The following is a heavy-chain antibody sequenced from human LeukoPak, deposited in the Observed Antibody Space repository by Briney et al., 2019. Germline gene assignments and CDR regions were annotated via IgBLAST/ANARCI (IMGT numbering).Heavy chain of an antibody. CDR2: INGDGSNT. CDR1: GFTFSSFW. CDR3: ARSEYSMSRFDQ. J-gene: IGHJ4*02. V-gene: IGHV3-74*01. Sequence: GGSLRLSCAASGFTFSSFWMHWVRQAPGKGLVWVSRINGDGSNTAYADSVKGRFTISRDNAKNTLYLQMNSLRAEDTAVYYCARSEYSMSRFDQWGQGTLVTVSS. D-gene: IGHD6-6*01.